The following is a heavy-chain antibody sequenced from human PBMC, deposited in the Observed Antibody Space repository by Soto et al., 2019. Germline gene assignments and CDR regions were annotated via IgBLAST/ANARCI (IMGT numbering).Heavy chain of an antibody. CDR1: GFRFSAYA. J-gene: IGHJ6*02. D-gene: IGHD4-17*01. CDR2: ISHEGNTR. Sequence: PGGSLRLSCAASGFRFSAYAMHWVRQAPGKGLEWVAVISHEGNTRFYADSVRGRFTVSRDNSKNMVYLQMNSLRGEDTAVFYCAKDYGDYNFNYGMDVWGQGTTVTVSS. CDR3: AKDYGDYNFNYGMDV. V-gene: IGHV3-30*18.